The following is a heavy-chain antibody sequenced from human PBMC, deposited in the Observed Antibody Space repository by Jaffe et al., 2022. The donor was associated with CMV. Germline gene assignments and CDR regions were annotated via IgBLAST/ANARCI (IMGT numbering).Heavy chain of an antibody. CDR1: GFTFSSYW. V-gene: IGHV3-74*01. J-gene: IGHJ6*02. D-gene: IGHD3-10*01. CDR3: ARDRGLLWFGELRDYYYYGMDV. CDR2: INSDGSST. Sequence: EVQLVESGGGLVQPGGSLRLSCAASGFTFSSYWMHWVRQAPGKGLVWVSRINSDGSSTSYADSVKGRFTISRDNAKNTLYLQMNSLRAEDTAVYYCARDRGLLWFGELRDYYYYGMDVWGQGTTVTVSS.